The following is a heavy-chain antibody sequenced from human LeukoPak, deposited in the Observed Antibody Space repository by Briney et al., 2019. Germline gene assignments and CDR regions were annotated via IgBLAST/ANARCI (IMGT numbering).Heavy chain of an antibody. V-gene: IGHV3-7*01. CDR3: AREGQYDFWSGLKWFDP. CDR2: IKHDGSEK. J-gene: IGHJ5*02. CDR1: GFTFSTSW. D-gene: IGHD3-3*01. Sequence: LGGSLRLSCAASGFTFSTSWMSWVRQAPGKGLEWVANIKHDGSEKNFVDSVKGRFTISRDNANNSLFLQINNVRDEDTATYYCAREGQYDFWSGLKWFDPWGQGTLVIVSS.